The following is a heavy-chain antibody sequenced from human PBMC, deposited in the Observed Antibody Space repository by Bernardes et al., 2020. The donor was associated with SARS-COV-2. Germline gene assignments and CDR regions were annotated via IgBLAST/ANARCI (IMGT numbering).Heavy chain of an antibody. Sequence: GGSLRLSCAASGFTFRTYSMNWVRQAPGKGLEWVSSISSSSSFLYYADSVKGRFTISRDNAKNSLYLQMNSLRAEDTAVYYCSTVKPGELLIDVWGQGTTVTVSS. J-gene: IGHJ6*02. V-gene: IGHV3-21*01. CDR3: STVKPGELLIDV. D-gene: IGHD3-16*01. CDR1: GFTFRTYS. CDR2: ISSSSSFL.